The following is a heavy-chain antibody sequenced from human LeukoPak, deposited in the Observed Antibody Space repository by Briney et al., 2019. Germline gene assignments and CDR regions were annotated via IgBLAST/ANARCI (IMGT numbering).Heavy chain of an antibody. V-gene: IGHV3-30*04. Sequence: PGGSLRLSRAASGFTFSSYAMHWVRQAPGKGLEWVAIISYDGSNEYYADSVKGRFTISRDNSKNTLYLQMNSLRAADTAVYYCAKRNTMVRGGPCFDYWGQGLLVTVSS. CDR1: GFTFSSYA. J-gene: IGHJ4*02. CDR3: AKRNTMVRGGPCFDY. D-gene: IGHD3-10*01. CDR2: ISYDGSNE.